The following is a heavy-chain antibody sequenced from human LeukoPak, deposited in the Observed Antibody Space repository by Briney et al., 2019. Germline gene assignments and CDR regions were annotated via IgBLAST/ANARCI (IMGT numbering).Heavy chain of an antibody. J-gene: IGHJ4*02. CDR1: GFTFSSYA. Sequence: GGSLRLSCAASGFTFSSYAMHWVRQAPGKGLEWVAVISYDGSNKCFADSVKGRFTISRDNSENTLYLQMNSLRAEDTAMYYCARETGSAVGSTDFDYWGQGTLVTVSS. D-gene: IGHD4-17*01. CDR2: ISYDGSNK. V-gene: IGHV3-30-3*01. CDR3: ARETGSAVGSTDFDY.